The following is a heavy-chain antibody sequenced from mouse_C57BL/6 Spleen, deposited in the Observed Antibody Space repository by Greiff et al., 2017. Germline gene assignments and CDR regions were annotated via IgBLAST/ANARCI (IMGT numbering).Heavy chain of an antibody. CDR1: GYTFTDYE. J-gene: IGHJ2*01. CDR3: AGGNCCPY. D-gene: IGHD3-3*01. V-gene: IGHV1-15*01. CDR2: IDPETGGT. Sequence: VQLRQSGAELVRPGASVTLSCKASGYTFTDYEMHWVKQTPVHGLEWIGAIDPETGGTAYNQKFKGKAILTADKSSSTAYMELRSLTSEDSAVDYCAGGNCCPYWGQGTTVTVSA.